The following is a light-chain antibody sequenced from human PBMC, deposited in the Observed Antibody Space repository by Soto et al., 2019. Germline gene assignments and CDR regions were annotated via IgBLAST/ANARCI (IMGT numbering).Light chain of an antibody. CDR2: GAS. CDR1: QSINIY. CDR3: QQGYTKSPLT. Sequence: DIQMTQSPSSLSASVGDRVTITCRTSQSINIYPNWYQQKVGEPPRLLIFGASNLQSGVPSRFSGSGVGTHFTLTISSLQAEDFATYYCQQGYTKSPLTFAGGTKVDIK. V-gene: IGKV1-39*01. J-gene: IGKJ4*01.